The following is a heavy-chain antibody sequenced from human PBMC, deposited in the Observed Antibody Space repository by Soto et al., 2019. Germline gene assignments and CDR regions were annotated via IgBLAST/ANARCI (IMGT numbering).Heavy chain of an antibody. CDR2: ISAYNGNT. CDR3: ARGGTIFGVVIYNWFDP. D-gene: IGHD3-3*01. CDR1: GYTFTSYG. J-gene: IGHJ5*02. V-gene: IGHV1-18*01. Sequence: QVQLVQSGAEVKKPGASVKVSCKASGYTFTSYGISWVRQAPGQGLEWMGRISAYNGNTNYAQKLQGRVTMTTDTSTSTAYMELRSLRSDETAVYYCARGGTIFGVVIYNWFDPWGQGTLVTVSS.